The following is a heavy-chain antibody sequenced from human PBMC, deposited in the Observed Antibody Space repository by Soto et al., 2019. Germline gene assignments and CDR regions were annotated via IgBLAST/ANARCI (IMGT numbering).Heavy chain of an antibody. CDR3: ARSYGDPYYYSGMDV. V-gene: IGHV4-39*01. D-gene: IGHD4-17*01. Sequence: LSETLALTCTVSGGSISSSSYYWGWIRQPPGKGLEWIGSIYYSGSTYYNPSLKSRVTISVDTSKNQFSLKLSSVTAADTAVYYCARSYGDPYYYSGMDVWGQGSTVTV. J-gene: IGHJ6*02. CDR2: IYYSGST. CDR1: GGSISSSSYY.